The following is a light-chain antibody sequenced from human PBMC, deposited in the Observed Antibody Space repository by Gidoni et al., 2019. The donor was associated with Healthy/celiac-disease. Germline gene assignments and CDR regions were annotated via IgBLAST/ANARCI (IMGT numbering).Light chain of an antibody. CDR2: DAS. V-gene: IGKV1-9*01. Sequence: DIQLSQSPSFLSASVGDRVTITFRASQGISSYLAWYQQKPGKAPKLLIYDASTLQSGVPSRFSGSGSGTEFTLTISSLQPEDIATYYCQQLNSYPPTFGGXTKVEIK. J-gene: IGKJ4*01. CDR1: QGISSY. CDR3: QQLNSYPPT.